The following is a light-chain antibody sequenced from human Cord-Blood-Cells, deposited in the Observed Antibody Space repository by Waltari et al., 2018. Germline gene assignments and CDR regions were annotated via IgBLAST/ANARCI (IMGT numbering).Light chain of an antibody. CDR3: QQYGSSPLT. V-gene: IGKV3-20*01. CDR2: GAA. CDR1: QSVSSSY. Sequence: EIVLTQSPGTLSLSPGERATLSCRASQSVSSSYLAWYQQKPGQAPRLLISGAASRATGIPDRFSGSGSGTDFTLTISRLEPEDFAVYYCQQYGSSPLTFGGWTKVEIK. J-gene: IGKJ4*01.